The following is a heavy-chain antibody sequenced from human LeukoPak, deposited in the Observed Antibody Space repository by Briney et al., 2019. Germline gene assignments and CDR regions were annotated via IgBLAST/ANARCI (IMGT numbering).Heavy chain of an antibody. J-gene: IGHJ4*02. CDR2: INPKSGAT. CDR3: ARERSDGGFGY. CDR1: GYTFTDYY. D-gene: IGHD3-16*01. Sequence: ASVKVSCKTSGYTFTDYYIHWVRQAPGQGLEWMGWINPKSGATDFAQKFQGRITLTRDTSTTTAHMEMNRLTSDDTAVYYCARERSDGGFGYWGQGTLVTVSS. V-gene: IGHV1-2*02.